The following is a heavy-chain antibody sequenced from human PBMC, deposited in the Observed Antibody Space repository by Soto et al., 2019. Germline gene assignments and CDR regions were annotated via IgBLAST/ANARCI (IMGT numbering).Heavy chain of an antibody. J-gene: IGHJ5*02. D-gene: IGHD2-2*02. V-gene: IGHV4-30-4*01. CDR1: GGSISSGDYY. CDR2: IYYSGST. CDR3: ARAGCSSTSCYSFSPNWFDP. Sequence: SETLSLTGTVSGGSISSGDYYWSWIRQPPGKGLEWIGYIYYSGSTYYNPSLKSRVTISVDTSKNQFSLKLSSVTAADTAVYYCARAGCSSTSCYSFSPNWFDPWGQGTLVTVS.